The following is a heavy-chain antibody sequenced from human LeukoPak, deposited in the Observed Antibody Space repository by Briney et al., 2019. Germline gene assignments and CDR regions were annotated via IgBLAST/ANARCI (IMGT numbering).Heavy chain of an antibody. V-gene: IGHV4-59*01. J-gene: IGHJ5*02. CDR1: GGSISSYY. D-gene: IGHD3-10*01. CDR3: ARAGAWQIDP. CDR2: IYYSGST. Sequence: NPSETLSLTCTVSGGSISSYYWSWIRQPPGKGLEWIGYIYYSGSTNYNPSLKSRVTISVDKSKNQFSLKLKSVTAADTAVYYCARAGAWQIDPWGQGTLVTVSS.